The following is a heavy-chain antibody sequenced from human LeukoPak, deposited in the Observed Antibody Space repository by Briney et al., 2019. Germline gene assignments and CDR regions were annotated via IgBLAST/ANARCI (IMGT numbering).Heavy chain of an antibody. V-gene: IGHV3-21*01. D-gene: IGHD3-10*01. J-gene: IGHJ4*02. CDR2: ISSSSSYI. CDR1: GFTFSSYS. Sequence: GGSLRLSCAASGFTFSSYSMNWVRQAPGKGLEWVSSISSSSSYIYYADSVKGRFTISRDNAKNSPYLQMNSLRAEDTAVYYCAGEGGITMVRGVIDYWGQGTLVTVSS. CDR3: AGEGGITMVRGVIDY.